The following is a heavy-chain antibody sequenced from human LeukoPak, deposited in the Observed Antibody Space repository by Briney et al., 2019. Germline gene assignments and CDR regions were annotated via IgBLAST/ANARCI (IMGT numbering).Heavy chain of an antibody. V-gene: IGHV4-61*02. CDR3: ARKQQLVPLDY. Sequence: SQTLSLTCTVSGGSISSGSYYWSWIRQPAGKGLEWIGRIYTSGSIIYNPSLRSRVTISVDTSKNQFSLKLSSVTAADTAAYYCARKQQLVPLDYWGQGTLVTVSS. CDR1: GGSISSGSYY. J-gene: IGHJ4*02. D-gene: IGHD6-13*01. CDR2: IYTSGSI.